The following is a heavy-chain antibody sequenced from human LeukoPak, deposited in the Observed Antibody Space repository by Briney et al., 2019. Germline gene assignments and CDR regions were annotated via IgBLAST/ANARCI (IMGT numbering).Heavy chain of an antibody. CDR2: IVPIFGTA. CDR3: ARVGNDEVDY. J-gene: IGHJ4*02. Sequence: SVKVSCTASGGTFSSYAISWVRQAPGQGLEWMGGIVPIFGTANYAQKFQGRVTITADESTSTAYMELSSLRSEDTAVYYCARVGNDEVDYWGQGTLVTVSS. CDR1: GGTFSSYA. V-gene: IGHV1-69*13. D-gene: IGHD1-1*01.